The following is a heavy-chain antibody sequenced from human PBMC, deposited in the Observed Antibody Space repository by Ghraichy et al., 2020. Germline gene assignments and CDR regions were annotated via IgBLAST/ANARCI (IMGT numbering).Heavy chain of an antibody. Sequence: GGSLRLSCAASGFTFSSYWMHWVRQAPGKGLVWVSRINSDGSSTSYADSVKGRFTISRDNAKNTLYLQMNSLRAEDTAVYYCARDGEGYDPIRGDYYYYGMDVWGQGTTVTVSS. J-gene: IGHJ6*02. CDR1: GFTFSSYW. CDR3: ARDGEGYDPIRGDYYYYGMDV. D-gene: IGHD3-3*01. V-gene: IGHV3-74*01. CDR2: INSDGSST.